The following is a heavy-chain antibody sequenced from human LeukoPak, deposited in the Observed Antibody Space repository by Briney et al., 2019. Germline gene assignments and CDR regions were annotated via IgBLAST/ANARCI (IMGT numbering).Heavy chain of an antibody. Sequence: GPVKVSCKASGYTFTGYYMHWVRQAPGQGLEWMGIINPSGGSTSYAQKFQGRVTMTRDMSTSTVYMELSSLRSEDTAVYYCARVVVAATLFDAFDIWGQGTMVTVSS. D-gene: IGHD2-15*01. CDR1: GYTFTGYY. V-gene: IGHV1-46*01. CDR3: ARVVVAATLFDAFDI. CDR2: INPSGGST. J-gene: IGHJ3*02.